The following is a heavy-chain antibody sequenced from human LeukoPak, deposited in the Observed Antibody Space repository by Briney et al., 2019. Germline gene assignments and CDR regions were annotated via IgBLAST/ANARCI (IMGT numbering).Heavy chain of an antibody. CDR3: ARTYYYDSSGYYYEHAFDI. V-gene: IGHV3-74*01. CDR1: GFTFSSYW. CDR2: INSDGSST. D-gene: IGHD3-22*01. Sequence: GGSLRLSCAASGFTFSSYWMHWVRQAPGKGLVWVSRINSDGSSTSYADSVKGRFTISRDNAKNTLYLQMNSLRAEDTAVYYCARTYYYDSSGYYYEHAFDIWGQGTMVTVSS. J-gene: IGHJ3*02.